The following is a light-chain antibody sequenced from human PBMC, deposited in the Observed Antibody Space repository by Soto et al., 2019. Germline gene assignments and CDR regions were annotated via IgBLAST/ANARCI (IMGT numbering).Light chain of an antibody. Sequence: ETVLTQSPGTLSLSPGERATLSCRTSQSVTSSYIAWYQQKRGQAPRLLIYGASSRATGIPDRFSGSGSGTEFTLPIITLEAEDVAVYYCQQHGRSPPFTFGPGTKADIK. CDR2: GAS. V-gene: IGKV3-20*01. J-gene: IGKJ3*01. CDR3: QQHGRSPPFT. CDR1: QSVTSSY.